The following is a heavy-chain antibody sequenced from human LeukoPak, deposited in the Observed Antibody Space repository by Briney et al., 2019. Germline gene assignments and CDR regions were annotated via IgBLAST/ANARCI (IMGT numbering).Heavy chain of an antibody. Sequence: SETLSLTCAVYGGSFSGYYWSWIRQPPGKGLEWIGEINHSGSTNYNPSLKSRVTISVDTSKNQFSLKLSSVTAADTAVYYCARVRSESEYYGSESYYNFDYWGQGTLVTVSS. CDR2: INHSGST. CDR1: GGSFSGYY. V-gene: IGHV4-34*01. D-gene: IGHD3-10*01. J-gene: IGHJ4*02. CDR3: ARVRSESEYYGSESYYNFDY.